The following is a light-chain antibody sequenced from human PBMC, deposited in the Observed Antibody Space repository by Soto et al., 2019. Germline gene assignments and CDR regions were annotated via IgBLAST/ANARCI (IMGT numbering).Light chain of an antibody. CDR1: SSDIGSYNY. J-gene: IGLJ3*02. CDR3: SSYTSSSTWV. Sequence: QSALTQAASVSGSPGQSITISCTGTSSDIGSYNYVPWYQQHPGKAPKLIIYDVSSRPSGVSDRFAGSKSGNTASLTISGLQGEDGADYYCSSYTSSSTWVFGGGTKVTVL. V-gene: IGLV2-14*01. CDR2: DVS.